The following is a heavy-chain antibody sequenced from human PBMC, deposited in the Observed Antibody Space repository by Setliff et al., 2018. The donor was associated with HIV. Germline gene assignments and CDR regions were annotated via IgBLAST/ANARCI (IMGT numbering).Heavy chain of an antibody. CDR1: GDSFSNYA. V-gene: IGHV1-69*13. CDR2: IVPKFGTP. CDR3: AVSWYTTGRGDY. Sequence: SVKVSCKTSGDSFSNYAITWVRQAPGQGLEWMGGIVPKFGTPNYAQRFQGRVTITADESTSTAYMELRNLRSDDTAVYYCAVSWYTTGRGDYWGPGTLVTVSS. D-gene: IGHD3-10*01. J-gene: IGHJ4*02.